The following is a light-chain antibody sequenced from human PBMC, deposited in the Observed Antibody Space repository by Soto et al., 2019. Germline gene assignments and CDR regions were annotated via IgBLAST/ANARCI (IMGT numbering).Light chain of an antibody. V-gene: IGKV3-11*01. CDR2: GAS. CDR3: QQRSHWPPIT. J-gene: IGKJ5*01. Sequence: EVVLTQFPATLSLSPGDRAALSCKASQSVHNFLAWYQQRPGQAPRLLIYGASNRAAGIPDRFSGSGSGTDFTLTINSLEPEVFAVYYCQQRSHWPPITFGQGTRLDIK. CDR1: QSVHNF.